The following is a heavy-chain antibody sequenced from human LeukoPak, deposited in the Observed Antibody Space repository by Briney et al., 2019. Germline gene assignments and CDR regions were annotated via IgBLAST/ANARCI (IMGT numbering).Heavy chain of an antibody. CDR3: ARDAGVGYCSDGSCKLLRPGVTYYFDY. Sequence: SVKVSCKASGGTFSSYTISWVRQAPGQGLEWMGRIIPILGIANYAQKFQGRVTITADKSTSTAYMELSSLRSEDTAVYYCARDAGVGYCSDGSCKLLRPGVTYYFDYWGQGTLVTVSS. CDR1: GGTFSSYT. CDR2: IIPILGIA. V-gene: IGHV1-69*04. J-gene: IGHJ4*02. D-gene: IGHD2-15*01.